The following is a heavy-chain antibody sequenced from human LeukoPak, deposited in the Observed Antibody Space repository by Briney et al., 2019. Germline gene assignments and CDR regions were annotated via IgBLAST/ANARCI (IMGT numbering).Heavy chain of an antibody. Sequence: PSETLSLTCTVSGGSISSGSYYWSWIRQPAGKGLEWIGRIYTSGSTNYNPSLKSRVTMSVDTSKNQFSLELSSVTAADTAVYYCARDSSGYFDYWGQGTLVTVSS. CDR3: ARDSSGYFDY. J-gene: IGHJ4*01. V-gene: IGHV4-61*02. D-gene: IGHD3-10*01. CDR1: GGSISSGSYY. CDR2: IYTSGST.